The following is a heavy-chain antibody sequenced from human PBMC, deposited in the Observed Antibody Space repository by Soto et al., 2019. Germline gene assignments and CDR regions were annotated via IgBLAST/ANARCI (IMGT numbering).Heavy chain of an antibody. CDR1: GYSFINYD. Sequence: QVQLVQSGAEVKKPGASVKVSCKASGYSFINYDISWVRQAPGQGLEWMGWVSAYNGNTNYAQKFQGRVTMTTDTSTSTGYMKIRSLRSDDMAVYYCARDFHCTRRCIDVFDIWGQGTMVNVSS. CDR3: ARDFHCTRRCIDVFDI. V-gene: IGHV1-18*03. CDR2: VSAYNGNT. D-gene: IGHD2-8*01. J-gene: IGHJ3*02.